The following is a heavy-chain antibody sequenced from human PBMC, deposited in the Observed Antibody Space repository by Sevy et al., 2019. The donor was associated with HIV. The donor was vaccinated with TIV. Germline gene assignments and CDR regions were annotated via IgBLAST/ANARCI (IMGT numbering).Heavy chain of an antibody. CDR1: GGSLNSGSYY. CDR3: ALLANGDYVGYFDP. V-gene: IGHV4-61*01. CDR2: ISYSGSS. Sequence: SETLSLTCTVSGGSLNSGSYYWSWIRQPPGKGLEWIGYISYSGSSNYNYSLKSRVTISVHTSNNQFSLKLSSVTAADTAIYYCALLANGDYVGYFDPWGQGTLVTVS. J-gene: IGHJ5*02. D-gene: IGHD4-17*01.